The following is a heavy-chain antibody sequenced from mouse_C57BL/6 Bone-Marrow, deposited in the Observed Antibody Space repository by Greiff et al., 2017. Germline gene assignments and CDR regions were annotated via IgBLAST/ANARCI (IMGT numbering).Heavy chain of an antibody. J-gene: IGHJ1*03. CDR3: ARYYYGYHWYFDV. V-gene: IGHV1-63*01. CDR1: GYTFTNYW. D-gene: IGHD2-2*01. Sequence: VQLQEPGAELVRPGTSVKMSCKASGYTFTNYWIGWAKQRPGHGLEWIGDIYPGGGYTNYNEKFKGKATMTADKSSSTAYMQFSSLTSEDSAIYYCARYYYGYHWYFDVWGTGTTVTVSS. CDR2: IYPGGGYT.